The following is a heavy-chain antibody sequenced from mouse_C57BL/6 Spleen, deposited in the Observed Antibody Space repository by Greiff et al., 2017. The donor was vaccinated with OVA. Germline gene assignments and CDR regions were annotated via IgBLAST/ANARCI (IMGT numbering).Heavy chain of an antibody. Sequence: EVQLQQSGPELVKPGASVKISCKASGYTFTDYYMNWVKPSHGKSLEWIGDINPNNGGTSYNQKFKGKATLTVDKSSSTAYMELRSLTSEDSADYYCARSLTTATWYFDVWGTGTTVTVSS. CDR2: INPNNGGT. J-gene: IGHJ1*03. V-gene: IGHV1-26*01. CDR1: GYTFTDYY. D-gene: IGHD1-2*01. CDR3: ARSLTTATWYFDV.